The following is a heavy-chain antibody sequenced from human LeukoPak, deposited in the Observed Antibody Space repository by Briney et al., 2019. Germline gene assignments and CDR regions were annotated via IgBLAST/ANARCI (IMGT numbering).Heavy chain of an antibody. Sequence: GGSLRLSCAASGFTFKSYAMIWVRQAPGKGLESVSSISTAGDRTYYTDSVKGRFAISRDNSKNTLYLQMNSLRAEDTAVYYCAKESSPSAYYFDYWGQGTLVTVSS. J-gene: IGHJ4*02. CDR3: AKESSPSAYYFDY. CDR2: ISTAGDRT. V-gene: IGHV3-23*01. D-gene: IGHD6-19*01. CDR1: GFTFKSYA.